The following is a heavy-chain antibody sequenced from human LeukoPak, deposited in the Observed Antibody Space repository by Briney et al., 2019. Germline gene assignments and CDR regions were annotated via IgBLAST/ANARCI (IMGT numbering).Heavy chain of an antibody. Sequence: SETLSLTCAVYGGSFSGYYWSWIRQPPGKGLEWIGEINHSGSTNYNPSLKSRVTISVDASKNQFSLKLSSVTAADTAVYYCARYGGATNYFDYWGQGTLVTVSS. J-gene: IGHJ4*02. D-gene: IGHD1-26*01. CDR1: GGSFSGYY. CDR3: ARYGGATNYFDY. CDR2: INHSGST. V-gene: IGHV4-34*01.